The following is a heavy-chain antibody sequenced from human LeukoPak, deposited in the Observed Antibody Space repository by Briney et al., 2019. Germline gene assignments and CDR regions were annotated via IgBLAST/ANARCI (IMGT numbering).Heavy chain of an antibody. D-gene: IGHD2-2*01. CDR1: GGTFSSYA. CDR2: IIPIFGTA. CDR3: ARGGGVLGKYCSSTSCYGGHY. V-gene: IGHV1-69*05. J-gene: IGHJ4*02. Sequence: ASVKVSCKASGGTFSSYAISWVRQAPGQGLEWMGGIIPIFGTANYAQKFQGRVTITTDESTSTAYMELSSLRSEDTAGYYCARGGGVLGKYCSSTSCYGGHYWGQGTLVTVSS.